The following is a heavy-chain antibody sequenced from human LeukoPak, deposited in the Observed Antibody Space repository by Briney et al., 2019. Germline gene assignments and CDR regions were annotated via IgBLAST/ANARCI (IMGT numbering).Heavy chain of an antibody. CDR3: ARGRYYYDSSGYPRGLAFDI. J-gene: IGHJ3*02. Sequence: SETLSLTCAVSGGSISSSGYSWSWIRQPPGKGLEWIGYIHHTGSTYYNPSLKSRVTISVDRSKNQFSLKLSSVTAADTAVYYCARGRYYYDSSGYPRGLAFDIWGQGTMVTVSS. CDR2: IHHTGST. CDR1: GGSISSSGYS. V-gene: IGHV4-30-2*01. D-gene: IGHD3-22*01.